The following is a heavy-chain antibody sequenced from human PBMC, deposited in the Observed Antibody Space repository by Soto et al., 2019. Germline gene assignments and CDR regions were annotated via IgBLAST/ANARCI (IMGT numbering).Heavy chain of an antibody. Sequence: PGESLKISCKSSGYSFTSYWIGWVRQMPWKGLEWMGIIYPADSDTRYSPPFQGQVTISVDKSASTAYLQWNSLKASDTAMYYCARHRLGYCSGASCYGLGHWGQGTLVTVSS. CDR1: GYSFTSYW. CDR3: ARHRLGYCSGASCYGLGH. CDR2: IYPADSDT. D-gene: IGHD2-15*01. J-gene: IGHJ4*02. V-gene: IGHV5-51*01.